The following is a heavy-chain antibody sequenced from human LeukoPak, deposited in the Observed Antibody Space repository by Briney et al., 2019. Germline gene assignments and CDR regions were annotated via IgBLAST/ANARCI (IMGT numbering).Heavy chain of an antibody. CDR1: GGSISSYY. J-gene: IGHJ6*03. CDR2: IYTSGST. Sequence: SETLSLTCTVSGGSISSYYWSWIRQPPGKGLEWIGYIYTSGSTNYNPSLKSRVTISVDTSKNQFSLKLSSVTAADTAVYYCARDGYYYDSSGYYYDYYYVDVWGKGTTVTVSS. V-gene: IGHV4-4*09. CDR3: ARDGYYYDSSGYYYDYYYVDV. D-gene: IGHD3-22*01.